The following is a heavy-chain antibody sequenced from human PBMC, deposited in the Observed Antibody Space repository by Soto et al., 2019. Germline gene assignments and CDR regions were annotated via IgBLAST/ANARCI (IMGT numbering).Heavy chain of an antibody. V-gene: IGHV4-30-2*05. D-gene: IGHD2-2*01. J-gene: IGHJ6*02. CDR2: ISYSGST. CDR3: ARLGGYCTITSCYGYYGMDV. CDR1: GGSISSGGYS. Sequence: PSETLSLTCAVSGGSISSGGYSWSWIRQPPGKGLEWIGFISYSGSTYYNASLKSRFTISVDTSKNQFSLKVSSVTAADTAVYYCARLGGYCTITSCYGYYGMDVWGQGTTVTVSS.